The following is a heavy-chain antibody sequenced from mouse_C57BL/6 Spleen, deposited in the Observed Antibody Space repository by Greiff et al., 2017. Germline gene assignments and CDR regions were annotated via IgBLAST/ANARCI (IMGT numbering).Heavy chain of an antibody. CDR2: IDPETGGT. CDR3: TRGGELGRDAMDY. D-gene: IGHD4-1*01. Sequence: QVQLQQSGAELVRPGASVTLSCKASGYTFTDYEMHWVKQTPVHGLEWIGAIDPETGGTAYNQKFKGKAILTADKSSSTAYMELRSLTSEDSAVYYCTRGGELGRDAMDYWGQGTSVTVSS. CDR1: GYTFTDYE. V-gene: IGHV1-15*01. J-gene: IGHJ4*01.